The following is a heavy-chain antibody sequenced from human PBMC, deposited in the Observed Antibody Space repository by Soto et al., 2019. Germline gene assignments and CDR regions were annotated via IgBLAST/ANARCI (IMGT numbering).Heavy chain of an antibody. CDR2: IWYDGSNK. CDR1: GFTFSSYG. J-gene: IGHJ6*02. D-gene: IGHD5-18*01. CDR3: ARDRNVDTAKVKGGRYYYYGMDV. Sequence: QVQLVESGGGVVQPGRSLRLSCAASGFTFSSYGMQWVRQAPGKGLEWVAVIWYDGSNKYYADSVKGRFTISRDNSKNTLYLQMNSLIDEDTAVYYCARDRNVDTAKVKGGRYYYYGMDVWGQGTTVTVSS. V-gene: IGHV3-33*01.